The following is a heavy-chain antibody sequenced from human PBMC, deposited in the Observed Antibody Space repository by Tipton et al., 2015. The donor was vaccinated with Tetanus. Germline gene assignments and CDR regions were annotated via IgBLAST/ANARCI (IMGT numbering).Heavy chain of an antibody. D-gene: IGHD4-23*01. V-gene: IGHV5-51*03. J-gene: IGHJ4*02. Sequence: VQLVQSGAEVKKPGESLRISCKTSGYRFNDYWIAWVRQMPGKGLEWMGIIYPGDSDTRYSPSFQGQVTISADKSISTAYLLWSTLKASDAAIYYCARLAHGDKEAGVHWGQGTLVTVSS. CDR1: GYRFNDYW. CDR3: ARLAHGDKEAGVH. CDR2: IYPGDSDT.